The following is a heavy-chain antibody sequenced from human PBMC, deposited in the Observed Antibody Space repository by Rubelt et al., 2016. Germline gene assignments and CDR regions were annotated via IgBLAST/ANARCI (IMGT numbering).Heavy chain of an antibody. CDR3: ARDHKQWYGMDV. Sequence: QVQLQQWGAGLLKPSETLSLTCAVYGGSFSGYYWSWIRQPPGKGLEWIGEINHSGSTNYNPSLKSRVTISVDTSKNEFSLKLTSVTAADTAVYYCARDHKQWYGMDVWGQGTTVTVSS. CDR2: INHSGST. J-gene: IGHJ6*02. D-gene: IGHD6-19*01. CDR1: GGSFSGYY. V-gene: IGHV4-34*01.